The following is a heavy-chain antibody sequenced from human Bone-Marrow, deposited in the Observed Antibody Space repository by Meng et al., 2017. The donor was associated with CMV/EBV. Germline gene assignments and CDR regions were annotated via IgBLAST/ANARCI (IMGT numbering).Heavy chain of an antibody. CDR3: ARDASYCSSTSCYMGRYNWFDP. CDR2: IYYSGST. Sequence: SEIRSLTCPVLGGSISISSYYWGWIRQPPGKGLEWIGSIYYSGSTYYNPSLKSRVTISVDTSKNQFSLKLSSVTAADTAVYYCARDASYCSSTSCYMGRYNWFDPWGQGTLVTVSS. J-gene: IGHJ5*02. D-gene: IGHD2-2*02. CDR1: GGSISISSYY. V-gene: IGHV4-39*07.